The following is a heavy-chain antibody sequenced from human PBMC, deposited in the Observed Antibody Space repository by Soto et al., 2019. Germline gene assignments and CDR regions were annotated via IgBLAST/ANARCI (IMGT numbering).Heavy chain of an antibody. D-gene: IGHD3-9*01. CDR3: ARDGPTYYDILTGYKLYYYYGMDV. V-gene: IGHV1-69*01. J-gene: IGHJ6*02. Sequence: QVQLVQSGAEVKKPGSSVKVSCKASGGTFSSYAISWVRQAPGQGLEWMGGIIPIFGTANYAQKFQGRVTITADESTSTAYMELSSLRSEDTAVYYCARDGPTYYDILTGYKLYYYYGMDVWGQGTTVTVSS. CDR1: GGTFSSYA. CDR2: IIPIFGTA.